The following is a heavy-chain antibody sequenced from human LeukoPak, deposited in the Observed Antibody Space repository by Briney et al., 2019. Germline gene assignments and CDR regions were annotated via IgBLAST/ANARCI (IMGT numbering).Heavy chain of an antibody. CDR3: ARVSWPNDYYYYGMDV. CDR1: GGSISSSSYY. CDR2: IYYSGST. J-gene: IGHJ6*02. Sequence: PSETLSLTCTVSGGSISSSSYYWGWIRQPPGKGLEWIGSIYYSGSTYYNPSLKSRVTISVDTSKNQFSLKLSSVTAADTAVYYCARVSWPNDYYYYGMDVWGQGTTVTVSS. D-gene: IGHD6-13*01. V-gene: IGHV4-39*07.